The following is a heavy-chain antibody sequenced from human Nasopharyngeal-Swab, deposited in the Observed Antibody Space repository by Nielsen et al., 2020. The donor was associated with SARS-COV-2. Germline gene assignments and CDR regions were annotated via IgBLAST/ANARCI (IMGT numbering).Heavy chain of an antibody. D-gene: IGHD2-8*02. CDR2: INPNSGDT. J-gene: IGHJ3*02. CDR1: GYTFTDYS. V-gene: IGHV1-2*05. Sequence: ASVKVPCKASGYTFTDYSTHWVRQAPGQALEWTGRINPNSGDTNYAQKFQGRLTMTRDTSISTAYMELSGLRSDDTVVYYCARSGGVGIVAFDMWGQGIMVTVSS. CDR3: ARSGGVGIVAFDM.